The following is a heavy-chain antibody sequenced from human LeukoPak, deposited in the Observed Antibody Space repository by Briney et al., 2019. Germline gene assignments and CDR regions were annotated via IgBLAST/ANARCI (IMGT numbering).Heavy chain of an antibody. Sequence: PSETLSLTCAVYGGSFSGYYWSWIRQHPGKGLEWIGYIYYSGSTYYNPSLKSRVTISVDTSKNQFSLKLSSVTAADTAVYYCARVVYNWFDPWGQGTLVTVSS. V-gene: IGHV4-31*11. J-gene: IGHJ5*02. D-gene: IGHD2-15*01. CDR3: ARVVYNWFDP. CDR2: IYYSGST. CDR1: GGSFSGYY.